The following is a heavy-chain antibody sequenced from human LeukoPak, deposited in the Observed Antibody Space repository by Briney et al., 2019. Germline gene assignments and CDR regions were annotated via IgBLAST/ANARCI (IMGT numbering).Heavy chain of an antibody. CDR1: GYTFTRYY. V-gene: IGHV1-2*02. D-gene: IGHD3-10*01. Sequence: ASVKVSCKASGYTFTRYYMHWVRQAPGHGLEWMGWINPNSGGTNYAQEFQGRVTMTRDTSISTAYMELRRLRSDETAVYYCARDRVVLWFGELFDAFDIWGQGTMVTVSS. J-gene: IGHJ3*02. CDR3: ARDRVVLWFGELFDAFDI. CDR2: INPNSGGT.